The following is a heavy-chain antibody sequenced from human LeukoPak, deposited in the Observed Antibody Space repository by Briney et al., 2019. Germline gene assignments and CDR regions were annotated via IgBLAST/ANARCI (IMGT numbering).Heavy chain of an antibody. CDR2: ISSSGSTI. J-gene: IGHJ3*02. D-gene: IGHD4/OR15-4a*01. CDR3: ARTMGHDFDI. V-gene: IGHV3-48*03. CDR1: RFTFSSSE. Sequence: PGGSLRLSCAASRFTFSSSEMNWVRQAPGKGLEWVSYISSSGSTIYYADSVKGRFTISRDNAKNSLYLQMNSLRAEDTAVYYCARTMGHDFDIWGQGTMVTVSS.